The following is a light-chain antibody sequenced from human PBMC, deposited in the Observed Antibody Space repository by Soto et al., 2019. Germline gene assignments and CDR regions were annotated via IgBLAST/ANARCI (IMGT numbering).Light chain of an antibody. J-gene: IGKJ1*01. CDR1: QSVNSR. Sequence: IQITQSPSTLSASVGDRVTITWRASQSVNSRVAWYQQKPGRAPKVLIHKASSLESGVPSRFSGSGSATEFTLTISSLQPDDFAIYYCQHYDNSPWTFGQGTKVDI. V-gene: IGKV1-5*03. CDR2: KAS. CDR3: QHYDNSPWT.